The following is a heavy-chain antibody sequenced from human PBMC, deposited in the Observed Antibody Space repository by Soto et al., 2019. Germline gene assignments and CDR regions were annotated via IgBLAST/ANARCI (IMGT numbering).Heavy chain of an antibody. CDR3: ATDRYTSGWYGLEY. V-gene: IGHV1-18*04. CDR1: GYTFTSYG. Sequence: ASVKVSCKDSGYTFTSYGISWVRQAPAQGLEWVGWISAYNGNTNYARKLPGSVTMTTDTSTSTDHMEXWCLRSDGPAVYYCATDRYTSGWYGLEYWGQGTPVTVCS. J-gene: IGHJ4*02. D-gene: IGHD6-19*01. CDR2: ISAYNGNT.